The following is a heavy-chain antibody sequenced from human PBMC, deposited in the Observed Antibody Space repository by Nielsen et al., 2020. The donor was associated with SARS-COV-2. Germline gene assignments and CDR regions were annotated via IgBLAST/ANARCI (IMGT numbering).Heavy chain of an antibody. CDR2: ISWNSGSI. D-gene: IGHD2-2*01. CDR3: VSGGRPAD. J-gene: IGHJ4*02. V-gene: IGHV3-9*01. Sequence: GGSLRLSCAASGFTFDDYAMHWVRQAPGKGLEWVSGISWNSGSIGYADSVKGRFTISRDNAKNSLYLQMSSLRVEDTAVYYCVSGGRPADWGQGTLVTVS. CDR1: GFTFDDYA.